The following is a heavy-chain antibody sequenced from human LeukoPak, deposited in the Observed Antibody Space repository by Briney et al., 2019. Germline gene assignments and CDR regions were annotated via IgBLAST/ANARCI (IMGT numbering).Heavy chain of an antibody. D-gene: IGHD3-10*01. CDR3: AKDPGLLWFGEPFDY. CDR1: EFTFYNYA. CDR2: ISGSGYYS. V-gene: IGHV3-23*01. J-gene: IGHJ4*02. Sequence: GGSLRLSCAASEFTFYNYAMSWVRQAPGKGLEWVSVISGSGYYSYYADSVKGRFTVSRDNSKTTLYLQMNSLRADDTAVYYCAKDPGLLWFGEPFDYWGQGTLVTVSS.